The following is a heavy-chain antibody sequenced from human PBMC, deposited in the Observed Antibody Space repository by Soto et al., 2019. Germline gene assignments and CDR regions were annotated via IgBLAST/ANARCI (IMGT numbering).Heavy chain of an antibody. CDR3: ATRGSGTVIIQPAATPFDY. J-gene: IGHJ4*02. D-gene: IGHD2-2*01. V-gene: IGHV3-33*01. CDR2: IWSDGNNK. CDR1: GFTFSTFA. Sequence: QVQLVESGGGVVQPGRSLRLSCAASGFTFSTFAMNWVRQAPGKGLEWVALIWSDGNNKFYADSVTGRFTISRDNSKNNLHMEMDSLRDEDKAIYYCATRGSGTVIIQPAATPFDYWGQGTLVTVSS.